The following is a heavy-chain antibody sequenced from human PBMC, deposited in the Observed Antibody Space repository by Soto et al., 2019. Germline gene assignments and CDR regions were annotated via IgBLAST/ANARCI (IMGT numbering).Heavy chain of an antibody. J-gene: IGHJ4*02. CDR2: IYWDDGK. V-gene: IGHV2-5*02. CDR1: GFSLSTSGVG. CDR3: APRRAYDISTGYYPLDD. D-gene: IGHD3-9*01. Sequence: SGPTLVTPTHPLTLTCTFSGFSLSTSGVGVAWIRHPPGKALEWLALIYWDDGKRYSPSLKTRLHITKDTSKNQVVLTLTNVDSLEAATWYCAPRRAYDISTGYYPLDDWGQGSLVIVSP.